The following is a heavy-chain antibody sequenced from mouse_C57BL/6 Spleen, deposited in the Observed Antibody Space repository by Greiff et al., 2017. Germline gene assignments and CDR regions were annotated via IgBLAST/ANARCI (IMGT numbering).Heavy chain of an antibody. D-gene: IGHD1-1*01. J-gene: IGHJ1*03. CDR1: GYTFTSYW. V-gene: IGHV1-50*01. Sequence: QVQLQQPGAELVMPGASVKLSCKASGYTFTSYWMQWVKQRPGPGLEWIGEIDPSDSYTNYNQKFKGKATLTVDTSSSTAYMQRISLTSEDSAVYYCARYYCSSSWYCDVWGTGTTVTVSS. CDR2: IDPSDSYT. CDR3: ARYYCSSSWYCDV.